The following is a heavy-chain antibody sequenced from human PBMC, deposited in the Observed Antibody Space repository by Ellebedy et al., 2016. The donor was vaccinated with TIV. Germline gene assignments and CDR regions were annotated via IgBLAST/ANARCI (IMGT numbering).Heavy chain of an antibody. CDR1: GGSFSSSRYY. V-gene: IGHV4-39*01. D-gene: IGHD4-23*01. CDR2: IYYSGST. J-gene: IGHJ4*02. Sequence: MPSETLSLTCTVSGGSFSSSRYYWGWVRQPPGTGLEWIGSIYYSGSTYYNPSLKSRVTISVDTSKNQFSLRLSSVTAADTAVYYCARPNYGGNSGGEFDYWGQGTLVTVSS. CDR3: ARPNYGGNSGGEFDY.